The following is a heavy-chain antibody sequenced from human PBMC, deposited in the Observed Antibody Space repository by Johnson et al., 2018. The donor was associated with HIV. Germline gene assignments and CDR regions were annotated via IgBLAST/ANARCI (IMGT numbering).Heavy chain of an antibody. D-gene: IGHD4-17*01. CDR3: AKDIADGDYLFRNACDV. CDR1: GFTFDDYG. J-gene: IGHJ3*01. Sequence: EVQLVESGGGVVRPGGSLRLSCAASGFTFDDYGMSWVRQAPGKGLEWVSGINWNGGSTGYADSVKGRFTISRDDAKNSLYLLIDSLRTEDTALYYCAKDIADGDYLFRNACDVWGKGTMVTVSS. V-gene: IGHV3-20*04. CDR2: INWNGGST.